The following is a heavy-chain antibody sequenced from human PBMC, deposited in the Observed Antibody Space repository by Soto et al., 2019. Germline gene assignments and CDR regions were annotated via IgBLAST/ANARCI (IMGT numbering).Heavy chain of an antibody. CDR1: GFTFSSYA. Sequence: PGGSLRLSCAASGFTFSSYAMHWVRQAPGKGLEWVAVISYDGSNKYYADSVKGRFTISRDNSKNTLYLQMNSLRAEDTAVYYCAREGDYYDSSGYYSNDAFDIWGQGTMVTVSS. V-gene: IGHV3-30-3*01. J-gene: IGHJ3*02. D-gene: IGHD3-22*01. CDR2: ISYDGSNK. CDR3: AREGDYYDSSGYYSNDAFDI.